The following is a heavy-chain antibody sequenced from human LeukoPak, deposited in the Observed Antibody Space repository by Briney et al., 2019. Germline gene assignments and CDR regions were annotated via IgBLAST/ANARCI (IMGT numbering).Heavy chain of an antibody. CDR3: ARDVDFAFDY. D-gene: IGHD3-9*01. V-gene: IGHV1-18*01. CDR1: GYSFTRKG. J-gene: IGHJ4*02. CDR2: ISVNSGDT. Sequence: GASVKVSCKPSGYSFTRKGISWVRQAPGHGLEWMAWISVNSGDTKFAQNFQDRVTLTTDTSTSTAYMELRGLRSDDTAVYYCARDVDFAFDYWGQGTLVTVPS.